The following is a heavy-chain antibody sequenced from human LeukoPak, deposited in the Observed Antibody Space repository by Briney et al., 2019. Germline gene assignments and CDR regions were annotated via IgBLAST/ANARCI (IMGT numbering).Heavy chain of an antibody. Sequence: GGSLRLSCAASGFTFTHAWMTWVRQAPGKGLEWVGRIKSKADGETTDYAAPVKGRFFMSRDDSKATLFLQMNYLETEDTAVYYCTTDLGITMIRGVIVSWGQGTLVTVSP. D-gene: IGHD3-10*01. CDR3: TTDLGITMIRGVIVS. CDR1: GFTFTHAW. J-gene: IGHJ4*02. CDR2: IKSKADGETT. V-gene: IGHV3-15*01.